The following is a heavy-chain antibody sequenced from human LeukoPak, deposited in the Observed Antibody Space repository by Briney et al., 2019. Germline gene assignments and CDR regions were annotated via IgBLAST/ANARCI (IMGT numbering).Heavy chain of an antibody. D-gene: IGHD3-10*01. CDR2: IYYSGST. V-gene: IGHV4-31*03. CDR3: ARGHGSGSIDY. CDR1: GGSISSGGYY. J-gene: IGHJ4*02. Sequence: SQTLSLTCTVSGGSISSGGYYWSWIRQHPGKGLEWIGYIYYSGSTYYNPSLKSRVTISVDRSKNQFSLKLSSVTAADTAVYYCARGHGSGSIDYWGQGTLVTVSS.